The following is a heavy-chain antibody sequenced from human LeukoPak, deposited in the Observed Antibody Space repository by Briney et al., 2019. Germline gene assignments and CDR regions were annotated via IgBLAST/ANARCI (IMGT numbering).Heavy chain of an antibody. D-gene: IGHD6-13*01. V-gene: IGHV4-59*08. J-gene: IGHJ6*02. CDR3: ARNRRLAAADNYYGMDV. CDR2: IYYSGSP. Sequence: PSETLSLTCTVSGGSISTYYWSWIRQPPGKGLEWIGYIYYSGSPNYNPSLKSRVTISVDTSKNQFSLKLNSVTAADTAVYYCARNRRLAAADNYYGMDVWGQGTTVTVSS. CDR1: GGSISTYY.